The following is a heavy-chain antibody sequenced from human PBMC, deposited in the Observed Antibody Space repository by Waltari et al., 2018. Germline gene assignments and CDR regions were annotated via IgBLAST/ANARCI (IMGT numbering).Heavy chain of an antibody. CDR2: IYSGGST. V-gene: IGHV3-53*01. CDR3: ANARYVSGWFVFGH. Sequence: EVQLVESGGGLIQPGGSLRLSCAASGFTVSSNYMSWVRQAPGKGLEWVSVIYSGGSTYYADSVKGRFTISRDNSKNTLYLQMNSLRAEDTAVYYCANARYVSGWFVFGHWGLGTQVTVSS. D-gene: IGHD6-19*01. CDR1: GFTVSSNY. J-gene: IGHJ4*02.